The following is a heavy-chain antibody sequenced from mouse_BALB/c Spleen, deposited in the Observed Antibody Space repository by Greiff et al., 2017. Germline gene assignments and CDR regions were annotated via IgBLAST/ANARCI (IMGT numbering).Heavy chain of an antibody. Sequence: QVQLQQSGPELVKPGASVRISCKASGYTFTSYYIHWVKQRPGQGLEWIGWIYPGNVNTKYNEKFKGKATLTADKSSSTAYMQLSSLTSEDSAVYFCARRGITTAYFDYWGQGTTLTVSS. J-gene: IGHJ2*01. CDR1: GYTFTSYY. D-gene: IGHD1-2*01. V-gene: IGHV1S56*01. CDR2: IYPGNVNT. CDR3: ARRGITTAYFDY.